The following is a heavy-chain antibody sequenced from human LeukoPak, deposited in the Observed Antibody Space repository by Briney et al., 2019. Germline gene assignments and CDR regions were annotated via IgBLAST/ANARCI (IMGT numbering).Heavy chain of an antibody. D-gene: IGHD6-13*01. J-gene: IGHJ4*02. Sequence: PGGSLRLSCAASGFTFSSYGMHWVRQAPGKGLEWVAVISYDGSNKYYADSVKGRFTISRDNSKNTLYLQMNSLRAEDTAVYYCAKIIADIDYWGQGTLVTVSS. V-gene: IGHV3-30*18. CDR1: GFTFSSYG. CDR3: AKIIADIDY. CDR2: ISYDGSNK.